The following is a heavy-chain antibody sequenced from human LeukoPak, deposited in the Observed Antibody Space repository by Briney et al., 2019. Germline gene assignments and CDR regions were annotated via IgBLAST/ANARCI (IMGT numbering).Heavy chain of an antibody. CDR1: GFTFSSNG. CDR3: ARDRYYGSGSYYMFDY. D-gene: IGHD3-10*01. V-gene: IGHV3-33*01. CDR2: IWYDGSNK. J-gene: IGHJ4*02. Sequence: GGSLRLSCAASGFTFSSNGMHWVRQAPGKGLEWVAVIWYDGSNKYYADSVKGRFTISRDNSKNTLYLQMNSLRAEDTAVYYCARDRYYGSGSYYMFDYWGQGTLVTVSS.